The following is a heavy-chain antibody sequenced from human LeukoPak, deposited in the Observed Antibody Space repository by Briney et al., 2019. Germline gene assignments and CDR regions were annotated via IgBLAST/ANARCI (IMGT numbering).Heavy chain of an antibody. Sequence: PSETLSLTCAVSGYSISNTHYWGWIRQPPGKGLEWIGSIYNSGSTHYNPSLKSRVTISVDTYMNQFSLKLSSVTAADTAVYYCARNSSGIHFYYWGRGTLVTVSS. V-gene: IGHV4-38-2*01. CDR2: IYNSGST. D-gene: IGHD3-22*01. CDR3: ARNSSGIHFYY. J-gene: IGHJ4*02. CDR1: GYSISNTHY.